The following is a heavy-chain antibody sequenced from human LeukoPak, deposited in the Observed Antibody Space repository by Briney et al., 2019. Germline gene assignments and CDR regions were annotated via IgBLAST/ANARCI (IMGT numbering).Heavy chain of an antibody. CDR2: INPNSGGT. CDR3: ARESGDFWSGYYFDY. Sequence: ASVKVSCKASGYTFTSYGISWVRQAPGQGLEWMGWINPNSGGTNYAQKFQGRVTMTRDTSISTAYMELSRLRSDDTAVYYCARESGDFWSGYYFDYWGQGTLVTVSS. CDR1: GYTFTSYG. D-gene: IGHD3-3*01. V-gene: IGHV1-2*02. J-gene: IGHJ4*02.